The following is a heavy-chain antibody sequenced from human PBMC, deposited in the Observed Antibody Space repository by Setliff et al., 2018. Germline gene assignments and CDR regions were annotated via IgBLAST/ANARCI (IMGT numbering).Heavy chain of an antibody. CDR1: GDSITSGSDS. CDR2: VYPTGST. J-gene: IGHJ5*02. CDR3: ARGSTGAYDP. V-gene: IGHV4-61*02. D-gene: IGHD7-27*01. Sequence: SETLSLTCTVSGDSITSGSDSWNWIRQPAGKGLQWIGRVYPTGSTNYNPSLKSRVLISVDTSKNQLSLRVTSVTAADTAVYYCARGSTGAYDPWGQGTLVTVSS.